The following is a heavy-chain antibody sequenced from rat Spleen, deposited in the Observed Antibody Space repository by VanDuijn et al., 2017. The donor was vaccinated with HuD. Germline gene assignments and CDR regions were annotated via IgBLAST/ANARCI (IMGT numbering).Heavy chain of an antibody. CDR3: ARPNYGYPFAY. CDR1: GFTFSNYD. D-gene: IGHD1-11*01. V-gene: IGHV5-7*01. Sequence: EVQVVESGGGLVQPGRSLKLSCAASGFTFSNYDMAWVRQAPTKGLEWVATITYDGSGTYYRDSVKGRFTISRDNAKSTLFLQMDSLRSEDTATYYCARPNYGYPFAYWGQGTLVTVSS. CDR2: ITYDGSGT. J-gene: IGHJ3*01.